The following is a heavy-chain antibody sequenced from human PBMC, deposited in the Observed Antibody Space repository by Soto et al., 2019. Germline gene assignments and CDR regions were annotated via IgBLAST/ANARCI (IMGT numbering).Heavy chain of an antibody. D-gene: IGHD3-3*01. CDR2: VYLTGLT. J-gene: IGHJ4*02. CDR3: VREDMSGTDYFDY. CDR1: GASVSSETHF. V-gene: IGHV4-61*01. Sequence: SETLSLTCRVSGASVSSETHFWTWVRQPPGKGLEWIGYVYLTGLTNSNPALTSRVTVSADRSKNQFSLTLRSVTAADTAVYYCVREDMSGTDYFDYWGPGIQVTVSS.